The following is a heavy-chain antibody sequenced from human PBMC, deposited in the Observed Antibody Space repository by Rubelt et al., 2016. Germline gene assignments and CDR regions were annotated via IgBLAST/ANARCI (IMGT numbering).Heavy chain of an antibody. CDR2: LYSGGST. J-gene: IGHJ4*02. CDR3: AKEWQRGGSGRYYDDY. Sequence: EVQLVESGGGLIQPGGSLRLSCAASGFTVSTNFMNWVRQAPGQGLEWVSVLYSGGSTYYADSVKGRFTISRDNSKDTLYLQMNNRRDEDTALYYCAKEWQRGGSGRYYDDYWSQGTAVTVSS. CDR1: GFTVSTNF. D-gene: IGHD3-10*01. V-gene: IGHV3-53*01.